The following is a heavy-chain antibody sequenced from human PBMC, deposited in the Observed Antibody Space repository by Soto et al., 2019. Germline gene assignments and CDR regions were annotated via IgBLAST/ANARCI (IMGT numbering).Heavy chain of an antibody. CDR1: GFTFNNYA. CDR2: ISATGGST. Sequence: GGSLSLSCAASGFTFNNYAMNWVRQAPGKGLEWVATISATGGSTYYADSVKGRFTISRDNSKNTLYLQMNGLRVEDTAVYYCAKDRLAGNFDYWGQGTQVTVSS. J-gene: IGHJ4*02. CDR3: AKDRLAGNFDY. D-gene: IGHD6-13*01. V-gene: IGHV3-23*01.